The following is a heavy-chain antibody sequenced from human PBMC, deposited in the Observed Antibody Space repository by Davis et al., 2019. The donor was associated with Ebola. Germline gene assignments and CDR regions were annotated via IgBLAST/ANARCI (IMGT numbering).Heavy chain of an antibody. CDR3: ATSLGYGDYDSF. CDR2: INHSGST. CDR1: GGSFSGYY. V-gene: IGHV4-34*01. D-gene: IGHD2-21*01. J-gene: IGHJ4*02. Sequence: MPSETLSLTCAVYGGSFSGYYWSWIRQPPGKGLEWIGEINHSGSTNYNPSLKSRVTISVDTSKNQFSLKLNSVTAADTAVYFCATSLGYGDYDSFWGRETLVIVSS.